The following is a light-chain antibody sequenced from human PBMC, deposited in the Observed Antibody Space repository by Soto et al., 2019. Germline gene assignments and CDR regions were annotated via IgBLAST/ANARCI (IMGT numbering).Light chain of an antibody. J-gene: IGLJ1*01. Sequence: QSALTQPASVSGSPGQSITIPCTGTTNDVGGYNYVSWYQQHPDKAPKLLIFEVSSRPSGVSNRFSGSKSGNTASLTISALQGEDEADYFCISYSWSTSLRAVVGTGTKVTVL. CDR2: EVS. V-gene: IGLV2-14*01. CDR3: ISYSWSTSLRAV. CDR1: TNDVGGYNY.